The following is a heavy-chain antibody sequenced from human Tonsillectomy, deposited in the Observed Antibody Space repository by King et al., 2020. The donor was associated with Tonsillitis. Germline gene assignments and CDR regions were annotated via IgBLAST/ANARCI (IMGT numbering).Heavy chain of an antibody. CDR1: GGSISSYY. D-gene: IGHD3-10*01. CDR3: ATTLSDFDY. V-gene: IGHV4-59*01. CDR2: IYYSGST. J-gene: IGHJ4*02. Sequence: VQLQESGPGLVKPSETLSLTCTVSGGSISSYYWSWIRQPPGKGLEWIGYIYYSGSTNYNPSLKSRVTISVDTSKNQFSLKLSSVTAADTAVYYCATTLSDFDYWGQGTLVTVSS.